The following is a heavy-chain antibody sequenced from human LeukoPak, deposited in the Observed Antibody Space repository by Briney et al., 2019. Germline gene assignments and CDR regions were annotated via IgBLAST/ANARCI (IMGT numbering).Heavy chain of an antibody. V-gene: IGHV3-48*04. J-gene: IGHJ4*02. Sequence: GGSLRLSCAASGFTFSSYAMSWVRQAPGKGLEWLSYISSSSITIYYADSMEGRFTISRDNAKSSLYLQMNSLRAEDTAVYYCARAGYSILSPFDYWGQGTLVTVSS. D-gene: IGHD5/OR15-5a*01. CDR1: GFTFSSYA. CDR3: ARAGYSILSPFDY. CDR2: ISSSSITI.